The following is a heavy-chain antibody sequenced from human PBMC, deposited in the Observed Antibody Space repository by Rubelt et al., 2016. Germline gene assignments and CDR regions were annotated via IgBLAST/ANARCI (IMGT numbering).Heavy chain of an antibody. V-gene: IGHV1-2*02. J-gene: IGHJ4*02. D-gene: IGHD2-2*01. Sequence: QVQLVQSGAEVKKPGASVKVSCKASGYTFTGYYMHWVRQAPGQGLEWMGWINPNSGGTNYAQKFQGRVTMTRDTSISTASMELSRLRSDDTAVYYCARGSGYCSSTSCHTLGYWGQGTLVTVSS. CDR2: INPNSGGT. CDR1: GYTFTGYY. CDR3: ARGSGYCSSTSCHTLGY.